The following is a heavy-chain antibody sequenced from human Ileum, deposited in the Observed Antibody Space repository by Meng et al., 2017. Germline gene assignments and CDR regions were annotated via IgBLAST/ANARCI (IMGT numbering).Heavy chain of an antibody. CDR2: IKITTDAGTP. Sequence: VNLGESGGALVQPGGSLGLSCAASGFKFSSTWMTWVRQAPGKGLEWVGRIKITTDAGTPDYAAPVKGRFTISINDSKNTLYLQMNSLKTEDTAVYYCTTGKDYWGQGTLVTVSS. CDR3: TTGKDY. CDR1: GFKFSSTW. J-gene: IGHJ4*02. V-gene: IGHV3-15*02.